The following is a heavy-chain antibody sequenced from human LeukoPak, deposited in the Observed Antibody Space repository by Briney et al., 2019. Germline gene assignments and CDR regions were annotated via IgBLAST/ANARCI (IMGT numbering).Heavy chain of an antibody. CDR1: GFTFSSYG. CDR2: ISYDGSNK. Sequence: PGRSLRLSCAASGFTFSSYGMHWVRQAPGKGLEWVAVISYDGSNKYYADSVKGRLTISRDNSKNTLYLQMNSLRAEDTAVYYCARNRYNWNDGGVFDYWGQGTLVTVSS. J-gene: IGHJ4*02. V-gene: IGHV3-30*03. CDR3: ARNRYNWNDGGVFDY. D-gene: IGHD1-1*01.